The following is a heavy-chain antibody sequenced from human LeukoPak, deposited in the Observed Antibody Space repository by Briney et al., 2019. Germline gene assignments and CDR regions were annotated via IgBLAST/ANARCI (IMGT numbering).Heavy chain of an antibody. V-gene: IGHV3-53*01. CDR2: IYTSGST. D-gene: IGHD2-21*02. J-gene: IGHJ4*02. Sequence: LAGGSLRLSCAASGFTVSTNYMSWVRQAPGKGLEWVSVIYTSGSTFYADSAKGRFTISRDKPKNTLYLQMNSLRAEDTAMYYCARGGAHTVVETAWGQGTLVTVSS. CDR1: GFTVSTNY. CDR3: ARGGAHTVVETA.